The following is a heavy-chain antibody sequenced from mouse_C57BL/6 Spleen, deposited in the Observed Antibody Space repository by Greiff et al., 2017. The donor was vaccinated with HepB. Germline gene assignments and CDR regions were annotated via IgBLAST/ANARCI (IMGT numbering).Heavy chain of an antibody. V-gene: IGHV1-52*01. CDR2: IDPSDSET. Sequence: QVQLKESGAELVRPGSSVKLSCKASGYTFTSYWMHWVKQRPIQGLEWIGNIDPSDSETHYNQKFKDKATLTVDKSSSTAYMQLSSLTSEDSAVYYCAREFTTVVATRYFDVWGTGTTVTVSS. CDR1: GYTFTSYW. J-gene: IGHJ1*03. CDR3: AREFTTVVATRYFDV. D-gene: IGHD1-1*01.